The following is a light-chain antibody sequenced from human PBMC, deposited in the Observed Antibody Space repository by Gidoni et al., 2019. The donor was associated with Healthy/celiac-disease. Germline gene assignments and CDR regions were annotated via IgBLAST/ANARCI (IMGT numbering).Light chain of an antibody. CDR3: CSYAGSYTPLYV. V-gene: IGLV2-11*01. J-gene: IGLJ1*01. CDR1: SSDVGGYNY. CDR2: DVS. Sequence: QSALTQPRSVSGSPGPSVTISCTGTSSDVGGYNYVSWYQQHPGKAPKRMIYDVSKRPSGVPDRFSGSKSGNTASLTISGLQAEDEADYYCCSYAGSYTPLYVFGTGTKVTVL.